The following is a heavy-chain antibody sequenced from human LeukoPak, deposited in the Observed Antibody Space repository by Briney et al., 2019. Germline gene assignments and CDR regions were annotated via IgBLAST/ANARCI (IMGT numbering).Heavy chain of an antibody. CDR2: INTGNGNT. V-gene: IGHV1-3*04. Sequence: ASVMVSCKASGYSVTNYAIDWVRQAPGQRLEWMGWINTGNGNTEYSQNLQDRVTITRGTSATTAYMELSSLRSEDTAVYYCARGSYFYGSGSFMGSDYWGQGTLVTVSS. J-gene: IGHJ4*02. CDR3: ARGSYFYGSGSFMGSDY. D-gene: IGHD3-10*01. CDR1: GYSVTNYA.